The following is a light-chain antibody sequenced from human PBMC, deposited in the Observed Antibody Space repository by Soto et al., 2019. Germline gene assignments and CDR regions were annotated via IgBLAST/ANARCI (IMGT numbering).Light chain of an antibody. V-gene: IGKV3-20*01. J-gene: IGKJ1*01. CDR1: QSVTSNY. Sequence: EIVLTHSPGTLSLSPAGRAPLXSGASQSVTSNYLAWYQQKPGQAPRLLIYGASSRATGIPDRFSGSGSGTDFTLTISRLEPEDFAVYHCQQYGSSSTTFGQGTKVDNK. CDR2: GAS. CDR3: QQYGSSSTT.